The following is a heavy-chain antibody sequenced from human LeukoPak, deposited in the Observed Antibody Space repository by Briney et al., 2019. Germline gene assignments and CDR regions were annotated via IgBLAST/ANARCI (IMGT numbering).Heavy chain of an antibody. CDR2: IYYSGRT. V-gene: IGHV4-59*08. CDR1: GGSLSSYY. D-gene: IGHD2-15*01. CDR3: ARQLPSDYYYGMDI. J-gene: IGHJ6*02. Sequence: PSETLSLTCTGFGGSLSSYYWSGIRQPPGKGLEWIGYIYYSGRTNYTPSLKSRVTISVATSKNQFSLKLSSVTAADTAVYYCARQLPSDYYYGMDIWGQGTTVTVSS.